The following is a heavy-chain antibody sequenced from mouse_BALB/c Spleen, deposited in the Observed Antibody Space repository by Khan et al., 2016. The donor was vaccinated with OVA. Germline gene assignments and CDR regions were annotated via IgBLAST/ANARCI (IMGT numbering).Heavy chain of an antibody. Sequence: VQLQESGTELARPGASVKLSCKASGYTFANYEMHWVKQRPEQGLEWIGYINPSTGNTNYNQKFKDKATLTTDTSSNTAYLQLSSLTSEDTAVYECITFPTPPNKFKYWGQGTTLTVSS. V-gene: IGHV1-4*01. CDR1: GYTFANYE. CDR2: INPSTGNT. CDR3: ITFPTPPNKFKY. D-gene: IGHD1-3*01. J-gene: IGHJ2*01.